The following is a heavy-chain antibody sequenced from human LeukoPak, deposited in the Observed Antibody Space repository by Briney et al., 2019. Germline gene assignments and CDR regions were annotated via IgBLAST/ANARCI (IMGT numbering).Heavy chain of an antibody. Sequence: GASVKVSCKASGYTFTSYGISWVRQAPGQGLEWMGWISAYNGNTNYAQKLQGRVTMTTDTSTSTAYMELRSLRSDDTAVYYCARDCVGGGSCYYYYGMDAWGQGTTVTVSS. CDR3: ARDCVGGGSCYYYYGMDA. D-gene: IGHD2-15*01. V-gene: IGHV1-18*01. CDR1: GYTFTSYG. J-gene: IGHJ6*02. CDR2: ISAYNGNT.